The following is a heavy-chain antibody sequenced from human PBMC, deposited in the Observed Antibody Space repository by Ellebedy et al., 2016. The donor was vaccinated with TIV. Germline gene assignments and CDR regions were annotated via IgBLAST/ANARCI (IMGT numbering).Heavy chain of an antibody. V-gene: IGHV4-59*08. J-gene: IGHJ4*02. CDR2: IYYSGST. D-gene: IGHD6-13*01. Sequence: MPSETLSLTCTVSGGSISSYYWSWIRQRAGKGLEWIGYIYYSGSTNYNPSLKSRVTISVDTSKNQFSLELTSVTAADTAVYYCARHGSWYGNFDYWGPGALVTVSS. CDR1: GGSISSYY. CDR3: ARHGSWYGNFDY.